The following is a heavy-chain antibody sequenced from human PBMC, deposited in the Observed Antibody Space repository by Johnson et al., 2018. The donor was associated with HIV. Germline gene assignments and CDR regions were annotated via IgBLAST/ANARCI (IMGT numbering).Heavy chain of an antibody. D-gene: IGHD3-9*01. CDR2: IYSGGST. CDR3: ARDRILTGYDASDI. J-gene: IGHJ3*02. Sequence: VQLVESGGGLIQPGGSLRLSCAASGFTVSSNYMSWVSQAPGKGLEWVSVIYSGGSTYYAASVKGRFTISRDNSKNTLYLQMNSLRSEDTAVYYCARDRILTGYDASDIWGQGTMVIVSS. CDR1: GFTVSSNY. V-gene: IGHV3-53*01.